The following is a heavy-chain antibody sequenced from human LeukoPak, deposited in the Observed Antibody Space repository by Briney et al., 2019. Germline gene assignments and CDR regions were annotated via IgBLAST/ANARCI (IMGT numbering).Heavy chain of an antibody. J-gene: IGHJ6*02. CDR1: GFTFDDYA. CDR2: ISWNSGSI. Sequence: PGRSLRLSCAASGFTFDDYAMHWVRQAPGKGLEWVSGISWNSGSIGYADSVKGRSTISRDNAKNSLYLQMNSLRAEDTALYYCAKDTTLKLLWFGELWSGMDVWGQGTTVTVSS. CDR3: AKDTTLKLLWFGELWSGMDV. V-gene: IGHV3-9*01. D-gene: IGHD3-10*01.